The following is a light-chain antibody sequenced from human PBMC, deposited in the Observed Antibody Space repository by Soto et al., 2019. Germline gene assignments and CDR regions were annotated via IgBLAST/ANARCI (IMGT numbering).Light chain of an antibody. V-gene: IGLV1-40*01. Sequence: QLVLTQPPSVSGAPGQRVTISCTGSSSNIGAGYDVHWYQQLPGAAPKLLISDDNSRPSGVPDRFSGSKSGTSASLAISGLQAEDEADYYCQSYDSGLSGSWVFGGGTKLTVL. CDR3: QSYDSGLSGSWV. J-gene: IGLJ3*02. CDR1: SSNIGAGYD. CDR2: DDN.